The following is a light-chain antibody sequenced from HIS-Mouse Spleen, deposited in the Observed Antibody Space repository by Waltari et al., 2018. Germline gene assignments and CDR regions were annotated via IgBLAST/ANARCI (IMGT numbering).Light chain of an antibody. CDR3: YSTDSSGNHRV. CDR1: ALPKKY. CDR2: EDS. J-gene: IGLJ2*01. V-gene: IGLV3-10*01. Sequence: SYELTQPPSVSVSPGQTARITCSGDALPKKYAYWYQQKSGQAPVLVSYEDSKRTSGIPERFAGSSSGTMDTLTISGAQVEDEADYYCYSTDSSGNHRVFGGGTKLTVL.